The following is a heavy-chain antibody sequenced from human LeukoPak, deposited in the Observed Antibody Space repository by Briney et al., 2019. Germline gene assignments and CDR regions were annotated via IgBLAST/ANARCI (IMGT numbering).Heavy chain of an antibody. D-gene: IGHD2-15*01. Sequence: ETLSLTCAVSGGSIRISSYYWGWIRQPPGRGLEWIGSIYYSGSTYYNPSLKSRVTISVATSKTQFSLKMSSVTAADAAVYYCERMVVDLNFDYWGQGTLVTVSS. V-gene: IGHV4-39*01. CDR3: ERMVVDLNFDY. CDR2: IYYSGST. J-gene: IGHJ4*02. CDR1: GGSIRISSYY.